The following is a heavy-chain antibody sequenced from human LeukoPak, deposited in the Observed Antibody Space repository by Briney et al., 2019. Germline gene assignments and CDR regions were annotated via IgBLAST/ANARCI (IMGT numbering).Heavy chain of an antibody. D-gene: IGHD3-16*02. CDR1: GGSISNYY. J-gene: IGHJ3*01. CDR2: IYYTGRT. CDR3: ARDHDYVRGSYHYDALDV. Sequence: SETLSLTCSVSGGSISNYYWTWIRQTPGKELEWIGNIYYTGRTNYNPSLKSRVTMLIDTSKNQFSLKLSSVTAADTAVYYCARDHDYVRGSYHYDALDVWGQGTLVTVSS. V-gene: IGHV4-59*01.